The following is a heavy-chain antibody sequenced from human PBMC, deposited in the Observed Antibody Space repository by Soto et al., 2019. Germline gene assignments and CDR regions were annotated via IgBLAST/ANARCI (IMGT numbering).Heavy chain of an antibody. CDR3: ARARLDTPALDY. Sequence: QVQLVESGGGVVQPGRSLRLSCAASGFTFSSYAMHWVRQAPGKGLEWVAVMSYDGSNKYYADSMKGRFTISRDNSKNTLYLQMNSLRAEDTAVYYCARARLDTPALDYWGQGTLVTVSS. J-gene: IGHJ4*02. D-gene: IGHD2-2*01. V-gene: IGHV3-30-3*01. CDR2: MSYDGSNK. CDR1: GFTFSSYA.